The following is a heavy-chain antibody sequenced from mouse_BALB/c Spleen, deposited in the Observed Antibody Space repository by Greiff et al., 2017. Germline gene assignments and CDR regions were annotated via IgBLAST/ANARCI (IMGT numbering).Heavy chain of an antibody. CDR1: GFTFNTNA. D-gene: IGHD2-14*01. CDR3: VNYRYDGAMDY. Sequence: DAGGGLVQPKGSLKLSCAASGFTFNTNAMNWVRQAPGKGLEWVARIRSKSNNYATYYADSVKDRFTISRDDSQSMLYLQMNNLKTEDTAMYYCVNYRYDGAMDYWGQGTSVTVSS. CDR2: IRSKSNNYAT. V-gene: IGHV10S3*01. J-gene: IGHJ4*01.